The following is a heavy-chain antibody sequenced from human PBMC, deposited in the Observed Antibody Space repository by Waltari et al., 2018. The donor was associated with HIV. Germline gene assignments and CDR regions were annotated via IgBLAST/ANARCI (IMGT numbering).Heavy chain of an antibody. CDR3: AWVVMFYGDHMEGMDV. D-gene: IGHD4-17*01. J-gene: IGHJ6*04. Sequence: VQLVESGGGVVQPGRSLRLSCAASGFTFSQYAMHWVRRPPGKGLEWGALISYDGHKRYHLDSVKGRFTISRDNFKNTLSLQMNSLRTEDTAVYYCAWVVMFYGDHMEGMDVWGKGTTVTVSS. CDR1: GFTFSQYA. V-gene: IGHV3-30*03. CDR2: ISYDGHKR.